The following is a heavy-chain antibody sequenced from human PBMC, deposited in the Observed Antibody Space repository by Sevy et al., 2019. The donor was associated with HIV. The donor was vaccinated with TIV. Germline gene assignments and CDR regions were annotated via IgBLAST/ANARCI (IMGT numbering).Heavy chain of an antibody. V-gene: IGHV3-7*03. Sequence: GWSLRLSCAASGFTFSRYWMSWVRQAPGKGLEWVANIKVDGSEKYYVESVKGRFTISRDNAKNSLYLQMNSLRAEDTAVYYCARDCSSSRCLWGMDVWGQGTTVTVSS. J-gene: IGHJ6*02. CDR2: IKVDGSEK. CDR1: GFTFSRYW. CDR3: ARDCSSSRCLWGMDV. D-gene: IGHD2-2*01.